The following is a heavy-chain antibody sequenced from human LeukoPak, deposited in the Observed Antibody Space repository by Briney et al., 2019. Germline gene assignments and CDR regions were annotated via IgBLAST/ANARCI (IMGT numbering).Heavy chain of an antibody. CDR3: ARGVSSRATPYYFDY. Sequence: GASVKVSCKASGGTFSSYAISWVRQAPGQGLEWMGGIIPIFGTANYAQKFQGRVTITADESTSTAYMELSSLRSEDTAVYYCARGVSSRATPYYFDYWGQGTLVTVSS. CDR1: GGTFSSYA. V-gene: IGHV1-69*01. CDR2: IIPIFGTA. J-gene: IGHJ4*02.